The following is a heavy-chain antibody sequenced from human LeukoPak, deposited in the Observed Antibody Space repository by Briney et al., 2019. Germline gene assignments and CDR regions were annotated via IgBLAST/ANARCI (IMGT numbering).Heavy chain of an antibody. CDR1: GVSIVSHY. D-gene: IGHD3-16*01. CDR3: ARRGSWGEPRPFDY. CDR2: FYASGTT. Sequence: SETLSLICTVSGVSIVSHYWNWIRQPAGRGLEWIGRFYASGTTNTSPSLKSRVTMSVDTSKNQFSLKLSSVTAADTAVYYCARRGSWGEPRPFDYWGQGSLVTVSS. J-gene: IGHJ4*02. V-gene: IGHV4-4*07.